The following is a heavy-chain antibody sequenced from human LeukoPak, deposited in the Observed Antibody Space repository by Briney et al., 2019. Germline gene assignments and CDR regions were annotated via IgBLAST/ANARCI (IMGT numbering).Heavy chain of an antibody. CDR1: GGSVSGYY. CDR3: ARIPLYFLQPFDY. CDR2: ISHRGST. V-gene: IGHV4-34*01. D-gene: IGHD2-2*02. J-gene: IGHJ4*02. Sequence: PSETLSLTCAVYGGSVSGYYWSWIRQPPGKGLEWIGEISHRGSTHYNPSLKGRVTMSVDTSKNQFALEVDSVTAADTAVYYCARIPLYFLQPFDYWGQGILVTVSS.